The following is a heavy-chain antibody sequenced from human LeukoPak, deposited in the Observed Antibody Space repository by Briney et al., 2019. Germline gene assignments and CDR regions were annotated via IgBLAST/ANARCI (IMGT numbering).Heavy chain of an antibody. J-gene: IGHJ4*02. CDR3: ARGGGYYYDSSGYYSPY. CDR1: GGTFSSYA. CDR2: IIPIFGTA. V-gene: IGHV1-69*06. D-gene: IGHD3-22*01. Sequence: SVKVSCKASGGTFSSYAISWVRQAPGQGLEWMGGIIPIFGTANYAQKFQGRVTITADKSTSTAYMELTSLRSEDTAVYYCARGGGYYYDSSGYYSPYWGQGTLVTVSS.